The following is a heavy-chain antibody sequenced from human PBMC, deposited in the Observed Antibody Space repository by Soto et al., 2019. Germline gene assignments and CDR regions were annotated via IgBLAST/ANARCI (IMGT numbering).Heavy chain of an antibody. CDR3: AKTANGWFSAFDI. D-gene: IGHD6-19*01. J-gene: IGHJ3*02. CDR1: GFTFSSYA. CDR2: ISGSGGTT. V-gene: IGHV3-23*01. Sequence: LRLSCAASGFTFSSYAMSWVRQAPGKGLEWVSAISGSGGTTYYADSVKGRFTFSRDNSKNTLYLQMNSLRAEDTAVYYCAKTANGWFSAFDIWGQGTMVTVSS.